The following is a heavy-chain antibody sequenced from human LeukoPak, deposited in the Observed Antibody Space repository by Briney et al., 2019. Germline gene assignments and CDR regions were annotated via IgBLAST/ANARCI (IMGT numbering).Heavy chain of an antibody. V-gene: IGHV3-23*01. D-gene: IGHD3-9*01. CDR3: AKHYDILSGYILDDY. Sequence: PGGSLRLSCAASGLTFSSYAMSWVRQAPGKGLEWVSVISTGGTNTYYADSVKGRFTISRDNSKKTLYLQMNSLRAEDTSVYYCAKHYDILSGYILDDYWGQGTLVTVSS. CDR1: GLTFSSYA. J-gene: IGHJ4*02. CDR2: ISTGGTNT.